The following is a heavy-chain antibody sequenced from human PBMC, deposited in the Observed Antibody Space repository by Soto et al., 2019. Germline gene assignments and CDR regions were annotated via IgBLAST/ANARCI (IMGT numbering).Heavy chain of an antibody. CDR1: GYTFSSYG. V-gene: IGHV1-18*01. J-gene: IGHJ6*02. CDR3: AIGGYYDSSGSRNYHYYGVNV. D-gene: IGHD3-22*01. CDR2: ISPYDGNT. Sequence: ASVKVSCKASGYTFSSYGINWVRQAPGQGLEWLGWISPYDGNTKYAQILQGRVSMTTDTSTKTAYMEVRSLRSDDTAVYYFAIGGYYDSSGSRNYHYYGVNVWGQGTTVTVSS.